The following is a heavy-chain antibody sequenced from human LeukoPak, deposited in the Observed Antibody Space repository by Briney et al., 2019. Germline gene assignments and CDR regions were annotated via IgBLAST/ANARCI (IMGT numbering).Heavy chain of an antibody. V-gene: IGHV3-11*01. D-gene: IGHD1-26*01. CDR1: GFDFSVYY. CDR2: ISTNGWTI. J-gene: IGHJ4*02. Sequence: PGGSLRLSCAASGFDFSVYYMSWIRQAPGKGLEWISYISTNGWTIYYADSVKGRFTISRDSAKKSLYLQMHSLRAEDTAVYYCARISGSYYDYFDYWGQGTVVTVSS. CDR3: ARISGSYYDYFDY.